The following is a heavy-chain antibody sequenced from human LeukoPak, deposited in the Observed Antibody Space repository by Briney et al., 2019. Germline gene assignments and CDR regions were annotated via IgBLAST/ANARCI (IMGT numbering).Heavy chain of an antibody. CDR1: GFTFSSYA. J-gene: IGHJ4*02. CDR3: ARDWDILTGYPTDY. CDR2: ISYDGSNK. D-gene: IGHD3-9*01. Sequence: GGSLRLSCAASGFTFSSYAMHWVRQAPGKGLEWVAVISYDGSNKYYADSVKGRFTISRDNSKNTLYLQMNSLRAEDTAVYYCARDWDILTGYPTDYWGQGPLVTVSS. V-gene: IGHV3-30*04.